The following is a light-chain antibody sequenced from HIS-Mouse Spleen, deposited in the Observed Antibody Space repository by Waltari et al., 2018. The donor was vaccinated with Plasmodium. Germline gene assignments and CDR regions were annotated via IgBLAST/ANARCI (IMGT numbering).Light chain of an antibody. J-gene: IGKJ1*01. CDR1: QSISNY. CDR2: AAS. CDR3: QQSYSTGT. Sequence: DIQMPQSPSSLSASVGDRVTITCLASQSISNYLNWYQQKPGKAPKFLLYAASTLQSGVPSRCSGSGSGTDFTRTISSLQPEDFATYYWQQSYSTGTFGQGTKVEIK. V-gene: IGKV1-39*01.